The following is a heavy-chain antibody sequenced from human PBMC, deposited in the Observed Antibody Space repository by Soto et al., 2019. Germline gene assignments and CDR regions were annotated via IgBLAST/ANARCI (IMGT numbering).Heavy chain of an antibody. CDR3: ARNGGRKGGEY. D-gene: IGHD2-8*01. CDR1: GFTFSSYW. V-gene: IGHV3-7*05. J-gene: IGHJ4*02. Sequence: EVQLVESGGGLVQPGGSLRLSCAASGFTFSSYWMSWVRQAPGKGLEWVANINLDGSEKYYVDSVKGRFTISRDNAKNSLYLQLNSLRVEDTAVYYCARNGGRKGGEYWGQGTLVTVSS. CDR2: INLDGSEK.